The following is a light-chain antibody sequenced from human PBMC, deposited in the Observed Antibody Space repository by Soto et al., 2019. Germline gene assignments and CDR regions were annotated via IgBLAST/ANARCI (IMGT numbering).Light chain of an antibody. J-gene: IGLJ2*01. CDR2: EGS. CDR3: CSYAGSFAFDV. Sequence: QSALTQPASVSGSPGQSITISCTGTRSDVGNYNLVSWYQQFPGKAPKLIIYEGSRRPSGVSNRFSGSKSVNTASLTISGLQAEDEADYYCCSYAGSFAFDVFGGGTKLTVL. V-gene: IGLV2-23*03. CDR1: RSDVGNYNL.